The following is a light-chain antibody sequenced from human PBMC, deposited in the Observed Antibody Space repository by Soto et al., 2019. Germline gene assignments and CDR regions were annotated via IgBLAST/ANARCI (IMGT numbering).Light chain of an antibody. CDR2: DVT. J-gene: IGLJ2*01. V-gene: IGLV2-14*03. Sequence: SVLTQPASVSGSPGQSITISCTGSSNDVGLYNYVSWYQQHPGKAPKLVISDVTNRPSGVSDRFSGSKSGNTAFLTISGLQAEDEADYYCSSYTITATLFGRGTKVTVL. CDR1: SNDVGLYNY. CDR3: SSYTITATL.